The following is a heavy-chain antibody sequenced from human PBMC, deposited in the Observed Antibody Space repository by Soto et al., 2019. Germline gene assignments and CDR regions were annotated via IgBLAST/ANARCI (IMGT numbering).Heavy chain of an antibody. CDR3: AHSSSSGGTCRLFDC. CDR1: GFSLSTSGVG. D-gene: IGHD2-15*01. J-gene: IGHJ4*02. V-gene: IGHV2-5*02. Sequence: QITLKESGPTLVKPTQTLTLTCTISGFSLSTSGVGVGWIRQPPGKALEWLALIYWDDVQRYSPSLKTRLTSTKDTSRNQVLITMTNLDLVNTGRSCCAHSSSSGGTCRLFDCLGQVMLVTGS. CDR2: IYWDDVQ.